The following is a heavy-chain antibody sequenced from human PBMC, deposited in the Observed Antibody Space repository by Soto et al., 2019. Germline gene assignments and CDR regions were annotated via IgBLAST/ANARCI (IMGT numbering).Heavy chain of an antibody. CDR3: ARDPPPVGAPNWFDP. V-gene: IGHV1-69*13. D-gene: IGHD3-10*01. CDR1: GGTFSSYA. J-gene: IGHJ5*02. CDR2: IIPIFGTA. Sequence: SVKVSCKASGGTFSSYAISWVRQAPGQGLEWMGGIIPIFGTANYAQKFQGRVTITADESTSTAYMELSSLRSEDTAVYYCARDPPPVGAPNWFDPWGQGTLVTVSS.